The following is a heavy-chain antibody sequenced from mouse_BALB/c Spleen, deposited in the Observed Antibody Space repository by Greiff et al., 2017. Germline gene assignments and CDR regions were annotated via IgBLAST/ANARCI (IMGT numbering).Heavy chain of an antibody. D-gene: IGHD2-4*01. J-gene: IGHJ1*01. CDR1: GYTFTSYW. V-gene: IGHV1S81*02. CDR2: INPSNGRT. Sequence: VQLQQPGAELVKPGASVKLSCKASGYTFTSYWMHWVKQRPGQGLEWIGEINPSNGRTNYNQKFKDKATLTADKSSSTAYMQLSSLTSEDSAVYYCARSDYDYGYWYFDVWGAGTTVTVSS. CDR3: ARSDYDYGYWYFDV.